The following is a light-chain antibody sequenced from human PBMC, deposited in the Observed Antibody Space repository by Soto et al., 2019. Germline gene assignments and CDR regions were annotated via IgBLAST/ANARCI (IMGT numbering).Light chain of an antibody. CDR2: AAS. CDR1: QSISRW. J-gene: IGKJ3*01. Sequence: DIQMTQSPSTLSASVGDRVTITFRASQSISRWLAWYKQKPGKAPKIMIYAASSLQSGVPSRFSGSGSGTDFTLTISSLKPEDFETYYCQQSYSTPFTFGPGTKVDIK. CDR3: QQSYSTPFT. V-gene: IGKV1-39*01.